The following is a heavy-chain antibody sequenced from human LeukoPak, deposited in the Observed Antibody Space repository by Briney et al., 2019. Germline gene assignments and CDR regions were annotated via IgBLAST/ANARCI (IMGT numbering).Heavy chain of an antibody. J-gene: IGHJ6*03. CDR1: GGSFSGYY. CDR3: ARRLSSIAARRVSGPYYYMDV. Sequence: SETLSLTCAVYGGSFSGYYWSWIRQPPGKGLEWIGEINHSGSTNYNPSLKSRVTISVDTSKNQFSLKLSSVTAADTAVYYCARRLSSIAARRVSGPYYYMDVWGKGTTVTVSS. CDR2: INHSGST. V-gene: IGHV4-34*01. D-gene: IGHD6-6*01.